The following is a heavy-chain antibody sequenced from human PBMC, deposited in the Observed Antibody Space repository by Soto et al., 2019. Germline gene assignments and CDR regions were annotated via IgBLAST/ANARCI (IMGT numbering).Heavy chain of an antibody. CDR2: INAGNGNT. D-gene: IGHD4-4*01. Sequence: QVQVVQCGAEVKMPGASVKVSCKASEYTFTSYVIHWVRQAPGQSLEWMGWINAGNGNTKYSQKFQGRVTITRDTSASTAYMELSSLRSEDTAVYYCARELQGLYYFDYWGQGTLVTVSS. CDR1: EYTFTSYV. J-gene: IGHJ4*02. V-gene: IGHV1-3*01. CDR3: ARELQGLYYFDY.